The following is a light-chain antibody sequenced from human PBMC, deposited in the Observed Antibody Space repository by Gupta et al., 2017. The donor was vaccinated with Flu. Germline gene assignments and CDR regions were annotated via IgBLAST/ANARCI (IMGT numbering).Light chain of an antibody. CDR2: DVT. V-gene: IGLV2-11*03. CDR1: TTDVGAYDY. J-gene: IGLJ2*01. CDR3: CPYAGRYTLI. Sequence: RAVTISCTGTTTDVGAYDYVSWYQQHPGKAPKIMIYDVTKRPSGVPDRFSGSKSGNTASLTISGLQAEDEADYYCCPYAGRYTLIIGGGTKLT.